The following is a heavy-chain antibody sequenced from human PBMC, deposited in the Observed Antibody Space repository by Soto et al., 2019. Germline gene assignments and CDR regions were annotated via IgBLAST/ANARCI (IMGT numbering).Heavy chain of an antibody. CDR3: AKEWCTGSWHLDYFDS. J-gene: IGHJ4*02. D-gene: IGHD2-8*02. CDR2: LSFDGSNK. V-gene: IGHV3-30*18. Sequence: QVQLVESGGGVVQPGTSLRLSCAASGFTFRSHGMHWVRQAPGMGLEWVAGLSFDGSNKFYEDSVKGRLTISRDNSKNTLDLQVNSLRVEDTAVYYCAKEWCTGSWHLDYFDSWGQGTLVTVSS. CDR1: GFTFRSHG.